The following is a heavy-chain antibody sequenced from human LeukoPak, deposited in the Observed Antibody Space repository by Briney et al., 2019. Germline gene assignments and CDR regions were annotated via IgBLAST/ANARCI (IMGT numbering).Heavy chain of an antibody. CDR2: IYHIGST. V-gene: IGHV4-38-2*01. Sequence: PPETLYLTCAVSGYALSSVVYWGWIGHPPGQGRGWSGSIYHIGSTYYNPYLKSRVTITVDTSKNQFSLTLSSVTAADTAVYYCARHGSPELRYFDWLIYTGDYWGQGTLVTASS. J-gene: IGHJ4*02. CDR1: GYALSSVVY. D-gene: IGHD3-9*01. CDR3: ARHGSPELRYFDWLIYTGDY.